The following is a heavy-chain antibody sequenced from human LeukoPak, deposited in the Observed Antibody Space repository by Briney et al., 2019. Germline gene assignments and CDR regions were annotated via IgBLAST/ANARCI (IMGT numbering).Heavy chain of an antibody. CDR1: GYTFTSYA. V-gene: IGHV1-3*01. D-gene: IGHD1-26*01. CDR2: INAGNGNT. CDR3: ASSGSYLIDAFDI. Sequence: ASVKVSCKTSGYTFTSYAMHWVRQAPGQRLEWMEWINAGNGNTKYSQKFQGRVTITRDTSASTAYMELSSLRSEDTAVYYCASSGSYLIDAFDIWGQGTMVTVSS. J-gene: IGHJ3*02.